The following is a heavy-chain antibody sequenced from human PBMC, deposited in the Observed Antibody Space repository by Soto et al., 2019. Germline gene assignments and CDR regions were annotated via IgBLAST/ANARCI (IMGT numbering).Heavy chain of an antibody. V-gene: IGHV4-34*01. D-gene: IGHD3-3*01. CDR1: GGSFSGYY. CDR3: ARGKSVFWSGSSYYYMDV. J-gene: IGHJ6*03. CDR2: INHSGST. Sequence: SETLSLTCAVYGGSFSGYYWSWIRQPPGKGLEWIGEINHSGSTNYNPSLKSRVTISVDTSKNQFSLKLSSVTAADTAVYYCARGKSVFWSGSSYYYMDVWGKGTTVTV.